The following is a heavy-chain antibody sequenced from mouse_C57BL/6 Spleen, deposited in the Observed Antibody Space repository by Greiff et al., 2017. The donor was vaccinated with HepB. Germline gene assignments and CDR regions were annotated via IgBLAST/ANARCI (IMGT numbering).Heavy chain of an antibody. J-gene: IGHJ4*01. Sequence: QVHVKQSGAELVKPGASVKMSCKASGYTFTSYWITWVKQRPGQGLEWIGDIYPGSGSTNYNEKFKSKATLTVDTSSSTAYMQLSSLTSEDSAVYYCARRGLRYRAMDYWGQGTSVTVSS. CDR1: GYTFTSYW. V-gene: IGHV1-55*01. CDR2: IYPGSGST. CDR3: ARRGLRYRAMDY. D-gene: IGHD1-1*01.